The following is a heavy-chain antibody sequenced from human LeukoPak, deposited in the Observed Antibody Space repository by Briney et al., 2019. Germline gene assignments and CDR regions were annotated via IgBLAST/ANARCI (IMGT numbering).Heavy chain of an antibody. CDR2: ISGSGGTT. D-gene: IGHD3-22*01. V-gene: IGHV3-23*01. J-gene: IGHJ1*01. Sequence: GGSLRLSCAASGFTFNNYAMSWVRQAPGKGLEWVSAISGSGGTTYYADSVKGRFTFSRDNSKNTLYLQMNSLRAEDTAVYYCAKEEGYYYDSGGYYVEYFQHWGQGTLVTVPS. CDR1: GFTFNNYA. CDR3: AKEEGYYYDSGGYYVEYFQH.